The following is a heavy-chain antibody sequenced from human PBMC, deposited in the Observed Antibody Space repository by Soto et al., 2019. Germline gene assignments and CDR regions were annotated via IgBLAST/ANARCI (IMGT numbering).Heavy chain of an antibody. CDR2: ISSGSAYI. CDR3: ARDQGGSYDSWFDP. Sequence: EVQVVESGGGLVKPGGPLRLSCTFTFCMYSMNWVRQAPGKGLEWVASISSGSAYIKYAESVKGRFTISRDNAKNSLHLQMNSLRAEDTAIYHCARDQGGSYDSWFDPWGQGTLVTVSS. J-gene: IGHJ5*02. D-gene: IGHD1-26*01. V-gene: IGHV3-21*06. CDR1: TFCMYS.